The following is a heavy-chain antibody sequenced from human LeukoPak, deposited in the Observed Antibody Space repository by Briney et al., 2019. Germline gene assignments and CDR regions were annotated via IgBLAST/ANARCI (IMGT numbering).Heavy chain of an antibody. CDR1: GGSISSGDYY. CDR3: ARQFDPPTAYFDS. Sequence: PSETLSLTCTVTGGSISSGDYYWSWLRQPPGKGLEWIASIYSGGMTFYSPSLKSRLTISADTSRNLFYLTLSSVTAADTARYFCARQFDPPTAYFDSWGRGSLVSVSS. CDR2: IYSGGMT. J-gene: IGHJ4*02. V-gene: IGHV4-39*01.